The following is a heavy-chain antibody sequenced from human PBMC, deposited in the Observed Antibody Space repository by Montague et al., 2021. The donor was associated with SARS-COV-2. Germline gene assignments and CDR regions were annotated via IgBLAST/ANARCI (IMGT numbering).Heavy chain of an antibody. J-gene: IGHJ4*02. CDR3: ARGNDLWTGSPFDY. D-gene: IGHD3/OR15-3a*01. CDR1: GASLSSNTYY. V-gene: IGHV4-39*02. Sequence: SETLSLTCTVSGASLSSNTYYWGWVRQPPGKGLEFIGNFYYTGGTYYNPPLQSRVTISVDTSNNNFSLKLGSVTAADTSVYYCARGNDLWTGSPFDYWGQGILVTVSS. CDR2: FYYTGGT.